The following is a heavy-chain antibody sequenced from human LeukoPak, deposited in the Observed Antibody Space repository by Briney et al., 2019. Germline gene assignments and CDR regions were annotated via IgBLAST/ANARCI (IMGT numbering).Heavy chain of an antibody. CDR3: AKRRVVIRVILVGFHKEAYYFDS. CDR1: GITLSDYG. V-gene: IGHV3-23*01. CDR2: LSGSGGST. D-gene: IGHD3-22*01. J-gene: IGHJ4*02. Sequence: QSGGSLRLSCAVSGITLSDYGMTWVRQAPGKGLEWVAGLSGSGGSTNYADSVKGRFTISRDNAKNTLYLQMNSLRAEDTAVYFCAKRRVVIRVILVGFHKEAYYFDSWGQGVLVTVSS.